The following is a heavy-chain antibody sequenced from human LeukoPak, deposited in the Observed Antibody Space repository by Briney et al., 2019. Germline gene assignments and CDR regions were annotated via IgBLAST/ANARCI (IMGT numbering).Heavy chain of an antibody. CDR1: GYTFTGYY. V-gene: IGHV1-2*02. J-gene: IGHJ5*02. CDR3: AREGRSSGKYNWFDP. CDR2: INPNSGGT. Sequence: ASVKVSCKASGYTFTGYYMHWVRQAPGQGLEWMGWINPNSGGTNYAQKFQGRVTMTRDTSISTAYMELSRLRSDDTAVYYCAREGRSSGKYNWFDPWGQGTLVTVSS. D-gene: IGHD6-19*01.